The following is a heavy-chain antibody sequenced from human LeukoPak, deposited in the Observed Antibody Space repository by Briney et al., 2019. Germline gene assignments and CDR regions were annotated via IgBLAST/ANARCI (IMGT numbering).Heavy chain of an antibody. CDR1: GGSFSGYQ. V-gene: IGHV4-34*01. CDR3: ARGVPGY. Sequence: SETLSLTCAVYGGSFSGYQWNWVRQPPGKRLEWIGEINHSGGTNYNPSLKSRVTLSVDTSKNQFSLRLSSVTAADTAVCYCARGVPGYWGQGTLVTVSS. CDR2: INHSGGT. D-gene: IGHD2-2*01. J-gene: IGHJ4*02.